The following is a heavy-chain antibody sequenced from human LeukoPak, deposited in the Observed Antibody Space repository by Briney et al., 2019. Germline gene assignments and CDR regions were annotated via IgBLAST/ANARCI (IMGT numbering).Heavy chain of an antibody. D-gene: IGHD6-19*01. CDR1: GYKFNAYW. Sequence: GESLKISCKGSGYKFNAYWIAWVRQMPGKGLEWMGRIDPSDSYTNYSPSFQGHVTISADKSISTAYLQWSSLKASDTAMYYCARRSSGYNWFDPWGQGTLVTVSS. V-gene: IGHV5-10-1*01. CDR2: IDPSDSYT. J-gene: IGHJ5*02. CDR3: ARRSSGYNWFDP.